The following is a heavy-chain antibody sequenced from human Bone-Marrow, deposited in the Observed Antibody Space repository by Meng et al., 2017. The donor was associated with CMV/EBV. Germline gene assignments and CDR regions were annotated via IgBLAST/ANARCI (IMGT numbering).Heavy chain of an antibody. CDR2: INHSGST. CDR3: ARPITIFGVGVDAFDI. J-gene: IGHJ3*02. V-gene: IGHV4-34*01. CDR1: GGSFSGYY. Sequence: SETLSLTCAVYGGSFSGYYWSWIRQPLGKGLEWIGEINHSGSTNYNPSLKSRVTISVDTSKNQFSLKLSSVTAADTAVYYCARPITIFGVGVDAFDIWGQGTMVTVSS. D-gene: IGHD3-3*01.